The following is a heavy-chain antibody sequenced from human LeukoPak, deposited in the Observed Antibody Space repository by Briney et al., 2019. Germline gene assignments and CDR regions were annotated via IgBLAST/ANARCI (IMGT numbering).Heavy chain of an antibody. J-gene: IGHJ4*02. D-gene: IGHD4-17*01. V-gene: IGHV4-34*01. CDR1: GGSFSGYY. Sequence: SETLSLTCAVYGGSFSGYYWSWIRQPPGKGLEWIGEINHSGSTNYNPSLKSRVTISVDTSKNQFSLKLSSVTAADTAVYYCARVCDYGDYGVYFDYWGQGTLVTVSS. CDR3: ARVCDYGDYGVYFDY. CDR2: INHSGST.